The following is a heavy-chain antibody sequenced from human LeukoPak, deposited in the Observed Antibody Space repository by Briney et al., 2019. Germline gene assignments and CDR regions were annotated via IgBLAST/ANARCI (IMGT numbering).Heavy chain of an antibody. CDR1: GGSISSYY. CDR3: ARYSGSYALFDY. CDR2: IYYSGST. D-gene: IGHD1-26*01. Sequence: SETLSLTCIVSGGSISSYYWSWIRQPPGKGLEWIGYIYYSGSTNYNPSLKSRATISVDTSKNQFSLKLSSVTAADTAVYYCARYSGSYALFDYWGQGTLVTVSS. J-gene: IGHJ4*02. V-gene: IGHV4-59*01.